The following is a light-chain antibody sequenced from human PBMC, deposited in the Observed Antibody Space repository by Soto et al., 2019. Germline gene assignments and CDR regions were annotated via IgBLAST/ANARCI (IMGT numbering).Light chain of an antibody. CDR1: SSDVGGYTY. CDR2: EVN. Sequence: QSLLTQPASVSGSPRQSITISCTGASSDVGGYTYVSWYQQHPGKAPKLMIYEVNNRPSGVSNRFSGSKSGNTASLTISGLQAEDEADYYCSSYTSSSTLYVFGTGTKVTLL. CDR3: SSYTSSSTLYV. J-gene: IGLJ1*01. V-gene: IGLV2-14*01.